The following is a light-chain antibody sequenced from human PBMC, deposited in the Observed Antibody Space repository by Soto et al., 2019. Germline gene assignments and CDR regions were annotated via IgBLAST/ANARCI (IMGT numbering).Light chain of an antibody. CDR2: DAS. Sequence: EIVLTHSPTTLSLSPGLRSNLSCRASQSVSSYLAWYQQKPGQAPRLLIYDASNRATGIPARFSGSGSGTDFTLTISSLEPEDLAVYDCQQRSNWHPWTFGHGTKVDI. CDR1: QSVSSY. J-gene: IGKJ1*01. V-gene: IGKV3-11*01. CDR3: QQRSNWHPWT.